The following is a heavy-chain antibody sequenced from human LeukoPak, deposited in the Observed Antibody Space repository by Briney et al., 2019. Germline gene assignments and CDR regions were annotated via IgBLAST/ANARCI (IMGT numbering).Heavy chain of an antibody. Sequence: GGSLRLSCPASGFTLDEYAMHWLRQAPGNGREGVSLIWGDGGSTYYAVPVKGRLTISRDNSKNSLYLQMNSLRTEDTALYYCAKDGNPMYYYHSPVAFDIWGQGTMVTVSS. CDR2: IWGDGGST. CDR3: AKDGNPMYYYHSPVAFDI. D-gene: IGHD3-22*01. CDR1: GFTLDEYA. J-gene: IGHJ3*02. V-gene: IGHV3-43*02.